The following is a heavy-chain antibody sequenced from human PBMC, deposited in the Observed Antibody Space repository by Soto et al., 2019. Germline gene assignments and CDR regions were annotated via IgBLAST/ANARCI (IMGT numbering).Heavy chain of an antibody. J-gene: IGHJ6*02. D-gene: IGHD2-2*01. CDR2: ISGSGGST. CDR1: GFTFSTSA. Sequence: EVQLLESGGGLVQPEGSLRLSCAASGFTFSTSAMSWVRQTPGKGLEWVSGISGSGGSTYYADSVKGRFTVSRDNSMHTRFLQMNSLRAEDTALYFCATRRDATSYYYGMDVWGQGTTVTVSS. V-gene: IGHV3-23*01. CDR3: ATRRDATSYYYGMDV.